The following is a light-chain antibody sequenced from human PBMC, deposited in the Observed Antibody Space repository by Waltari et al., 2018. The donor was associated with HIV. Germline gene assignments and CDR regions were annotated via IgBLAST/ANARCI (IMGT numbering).Light chain of an antibody. CDR3: GTWDSSLSAGV. Sequence: QSVLTQPPSVSAAPGQKVTISCSGSSSNIGNNYVSWYQQFPSTAPKLLIYDNNRPPAGIPDRFSGSKSGTSATLGITGLQTGDEADYYCGTWDSSLSAGVFGGGTKLTVL. J-gene: IGLJ3*02. V-gene: IGLV1-51*01. CDR1: SSNIGNNY. CDR2: DNN.